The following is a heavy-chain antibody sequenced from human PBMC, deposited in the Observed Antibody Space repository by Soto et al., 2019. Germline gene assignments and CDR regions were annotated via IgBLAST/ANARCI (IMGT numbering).Heavy chain of an antibody. V-gene: IGHV3-74*01. CDR1: GLTFSSYW. D-gene: IGHD4-17*01. CDR3: ALSHTVTTAY. Sequence: SGGSLRLSCAASGLTFSSYWMHWVRQAPGKGLVWVSRINSAGSSTSYADSVKGRFTISRDNAKNTLYLQMNSLRAEDTAVYYCALSHTVTTAYWGQGTLVTVAS. CDR2: INSAGSST. J-gene: IGHJ4*02.